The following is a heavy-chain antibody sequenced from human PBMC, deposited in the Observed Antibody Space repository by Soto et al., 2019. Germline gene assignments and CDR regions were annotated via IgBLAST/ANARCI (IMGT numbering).Heavy chain of an antibody. J-gene: IGHJ4*02. Sequence: SETLSLTCTVAGGSISSYCGSWIRQPPGKGLEWIGYIYYSGSTNYNPSLKSRVTISVDTSKNQFSLKLSSVTAADTAVYYCARVYAYYFDYWGQGTLVTVSS. D-gene: IGHD2-8*01. CDR2: IYYSGST. CDR3: ARVYAYYFDY. V-gene: IGHV4-59*01. CDR1: GGSISSYC.